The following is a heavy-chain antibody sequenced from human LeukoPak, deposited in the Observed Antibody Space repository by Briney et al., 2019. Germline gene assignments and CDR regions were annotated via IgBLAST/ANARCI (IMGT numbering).Heavy chain of an antibody. D-gene: IGHD3-10*01. J-gene: IGHJ4*02. CDR1: GGSISSYY. V-gene: IGHV4-59*08. CDR2: IYYSGST. Sequence: SETLSLTCTVSGGSISSYYWSWIRQPPGKGLEWIGYIYYSGSTNYNPSLKSRVTISVDTSKNQFSLKLSSVTAAATAVYYCARMGFEYYFDYWGQGTLVTVSS. CDR3: ARMGFEYYFDY.